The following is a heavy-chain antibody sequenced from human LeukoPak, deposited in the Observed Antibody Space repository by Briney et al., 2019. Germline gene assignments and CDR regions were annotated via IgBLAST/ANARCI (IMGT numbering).Heavy chain of an antibody. CDR1: GYSFTSYW. CDR3: ARLHSMAGFDP. J-gene: IGHJ5*02. V-gene: IGHV5-51*01. D-gene: IGHD6-6*01. CDR2: IYPGDSDT. Sequence: GESLRISCKSSGYSFTSYWIGWVRQMLGKGLEWMGIIYPGDSDTRYSPSFQGQVTISADKSISTAYLQWSSLKASDTAMYYCARLHSMAGFDPWGQGTLVTVSS.